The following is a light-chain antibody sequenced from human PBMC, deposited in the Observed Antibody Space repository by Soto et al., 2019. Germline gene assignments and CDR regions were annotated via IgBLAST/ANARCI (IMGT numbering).Light chain of an antibody. J-gene: IGKJ1*01. Sequence: DIVLTQSPGTLSLSPGERATLSCRASQSVNSNYLAWYQQKPGQAARLLIYGASSRATGIPDRFSGVGSGTDFTLTISRLEPEDFAVYYCQQYGSSPTTFGQGTKVDIK. CDR2: GAS. CDR3: QQYGSSPTT. CDR1: QSVNSNY. V-gene: IGKV3-20*01.